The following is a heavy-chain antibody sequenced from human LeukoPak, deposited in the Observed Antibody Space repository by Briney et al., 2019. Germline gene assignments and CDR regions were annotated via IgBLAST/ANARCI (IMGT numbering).Heavy chain of an antibody. V-gene: IGHV3-21*01. D-gene: IGHD2-15*01. Sequence: GGSLRLSCAASGFTFSDYTMNWVRQAPGKGLEWVSSISPSSSYMYYADSVKGRFTISRDNTKNSLYLQMNSLRAEDTAVYYCARATWDSWGQGALVTVSS. CDR3: ARATWDS. CDR1: GFTFSDYT. CDR2: ISPSSSYM. J-gene: IGHJ4*02.